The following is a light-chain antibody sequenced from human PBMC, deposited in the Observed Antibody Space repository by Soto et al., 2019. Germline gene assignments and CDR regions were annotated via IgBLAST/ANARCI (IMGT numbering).Light chain of an antibody. CDR1: QSVNKY. CDR3: QQYSDWPPWR. V-gene: IGKV3-11*01. CDR2: DAS. J-gene: IGKJ1*01. Sequence: EIVFTESTPTVSFSPVEIATLSCSASQSVNKYLGWYQQKPGQAPRLLIYDASNRATGIPARFSGSGSGTEFTLTISSLQSDDFAVYYCQQYSDWPPWRFGQGTKVDIK.